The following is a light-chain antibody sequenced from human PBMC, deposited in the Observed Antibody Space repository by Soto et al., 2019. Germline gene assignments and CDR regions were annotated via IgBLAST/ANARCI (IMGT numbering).Light chain of an antibody. CDR2: AAS. J-gene: IGKJ3*01. CDR1: HGISSY. Sequence: IQLTQSPSSLSASVGDRVTVTCRASHGISSYLAWYQQKPGKAPKLLLYAASTLQSGVPSRFSGSGSGTDFTRTISSLQPEDFATYDCPQHNSYPRTCGPGTKVDIK. CDR3: PQHNSYPRT. V-gene: IGKV1-9*01.